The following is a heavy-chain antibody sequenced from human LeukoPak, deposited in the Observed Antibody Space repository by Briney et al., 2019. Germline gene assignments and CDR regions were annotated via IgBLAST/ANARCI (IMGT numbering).Heavy chain of an antibody. CDR2: ISGSGDST. CDR3: AKRLRPDPHFHH. V-gene: IGHV3-23*01. Sequence: PGGSLGRSPAGSGVRCGGYVIRSVWQGPGKEMQWVSAISGSGDSTDYADSVKGRFTISRDNSKNILFLQMSSLRAEDTAVYYCAKRLRPDPHFHHWGQGTLVTVSS. J-gene: IGHJ1*01. D-gene: IGHD4-17*01. CDR1: GVRCGGYV.